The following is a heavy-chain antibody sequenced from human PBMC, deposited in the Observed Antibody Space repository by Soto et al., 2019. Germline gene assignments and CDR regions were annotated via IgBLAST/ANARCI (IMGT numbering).Heavy chain of an antibody. D-gene: IGHD2-21*01. CDR3: ARYLTEINYGDKGANDAFDI. J-gene: IGHJ3*02. CDR1: AYSFSTYW. Sequence: GESLKISCTVYAYSFSTYWIGWVRQIPGKGLEWMGVIYAGDSDTRYSESFQGQVSISADKSTNSPYLQMNRLKAADTAMYYCARYLTEINYGDKGANDAFDIWGQGTLVTVSS. V-gene: IGHV5-51*01. CDR2: IYAGDSDT.